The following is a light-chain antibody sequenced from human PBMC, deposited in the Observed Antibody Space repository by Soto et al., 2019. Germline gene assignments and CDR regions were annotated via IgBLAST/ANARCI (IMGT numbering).Light chain of an antibody. Sequence: EIVLTHSPGTLSLSPCEGATLSFSASQSVRSSYLAWYQQKPGQAPRLLIYGASSRATGLPDRFSGSGSGTDFTLTISRLEPEDFAVYYCQQYGSSPFTFGPGTKVDI. J-gene: IGKJ3*01. V-gene: IGKV3-20*01. CDR2: GAS. CDR3: QQYGSSPFT. CDR1: QSVRSSY.